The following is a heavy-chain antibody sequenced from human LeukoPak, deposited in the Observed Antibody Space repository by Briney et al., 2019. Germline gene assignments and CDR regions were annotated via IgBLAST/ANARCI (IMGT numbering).Heavy chain of an antibody. Sequence: SETLSLTCTVSGYSISSGSHWGWIRQPPGKTLEWIGSIYHGGSTYSNPSLKSRVTISVDTSKNQFSLKLSSVTAADTAVYYCARARYDYVWGSYRGEYYFDYWGQGTLVTVSS. CDR3: ARARYDYVWGSYRGEYYFDY. V-gene: IGHV4-38-2*02. CDR2: IYHGGST. CDR1: GYSISSGSH. D-gene: IGHD3-16*02. J-gene: IGHJ4*02.